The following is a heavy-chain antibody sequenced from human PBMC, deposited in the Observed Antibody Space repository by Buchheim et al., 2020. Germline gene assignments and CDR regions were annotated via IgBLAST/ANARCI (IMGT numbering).Heavy chain of an antibody. CDR1: GFTFSSYG. D-gene: IGHD6-19*01. V-gene: IGHV3-33*01. CDR3: ACLTVAGTGDY. CDR2: IWYDGSNK. J-gene: IGHJ4*02. Sequence: QVQLVESGGGVVQPGRSLRLSCAASGFTFSSYGMHWVRQAPGKGLEGVAVIWYDGSNKYYADSVKGRFTISRDNSKKKLYLQMNGLRAEDTAVYYCACLTVAGTGDYWGQGTL.